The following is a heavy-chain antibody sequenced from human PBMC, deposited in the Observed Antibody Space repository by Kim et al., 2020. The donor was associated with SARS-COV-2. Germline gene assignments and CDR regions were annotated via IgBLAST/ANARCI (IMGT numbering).Heavy chain of an antibody. CDR2: ISYSGRT. CDR1: GGSISSGGFY. CDR3: ARLLSGSYLDH. Sequence: SETLSLTCTVSGGSISSGGFYWSWIRQHPGKGLEWIGYISYSGRTDYNPSLESRVNISADSSKNHFSLKLSSLTAADTAVYYCARLLSGSYLDHWGQGNL. D-gene: IGHD1-26*01. J-gene: IGHJ4*02. V-gene: IGHV4-31*03.